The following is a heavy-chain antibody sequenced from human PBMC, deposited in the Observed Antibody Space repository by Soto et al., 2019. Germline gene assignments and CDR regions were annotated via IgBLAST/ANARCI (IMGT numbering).Heavy chain of an antibody. V-gene: IGHV3-30-3*01. CDR2: ISYDGSNK. Sequence: GGSLRLSCAASGFTFSSYAMQWVRQAPGKGLEWVAVISYDGSNKYYADSVKGRFTISRDNSKNTLYLQMNSLRAEDTAVYYCARDGWVVAGTLKVKTKHNLGYYYYGMDVWGQGTTVTVSS. CDR1: GFTFSSYA. J-gene: IGHJ6*02. D-gene: IGHD6-19*01. CDR3: ARDGWVVAGTLKVKTKHNLGYYYYGMDV.